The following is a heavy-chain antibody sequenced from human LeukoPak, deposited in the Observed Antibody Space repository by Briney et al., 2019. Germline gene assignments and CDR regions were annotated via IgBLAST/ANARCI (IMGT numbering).Heavy chain of an antibody. V-gene: IGHV4-59*01. Sequence: PSETLSLTCTVSGGSISSYYWSWIRQPPGKGLEWIGYIYYSGSTNYNPSLKSRVTISVDTSKNQFSLKLGSVTAADTAVYYCARESSSWPGWFDPWGQGTLVTVSS. D-gene: IGHD6-13*01. CDR2: IYYSGST. CDR3: ARESSSWPGWFDP. CDR1: GGSISSYY. J-gene: IGHJ5*02.